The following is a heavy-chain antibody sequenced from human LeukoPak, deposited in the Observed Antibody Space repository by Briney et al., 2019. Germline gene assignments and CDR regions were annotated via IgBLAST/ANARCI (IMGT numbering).Heavy chain of an antibody. Sequence: GGSLRLSCTASGFTFSSYGMDWVRQAPGKGLQWVSSISSSSSYIYYADSVKGRFTISRDNAKNSQYLQMNSLRAEDTAVCYCARESESYDSSGSTFGYWGQGTLVTVSS. J-gene: IGHJ4*02. V-gene: IGHV3-21*01. CDR1: GFTFSSYG. CDR2: ISSSSSYI. CDR3: ARESESYDSSGSTFGY. D-gene: IGHD3-22*01.